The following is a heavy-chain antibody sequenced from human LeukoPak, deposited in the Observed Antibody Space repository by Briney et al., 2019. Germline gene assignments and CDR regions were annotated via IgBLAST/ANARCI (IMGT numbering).Heavy chain of an antibody. J-gene: IGHJ3*02. V-gene: IGHV3-48*03. CDR3: ATDHAFDI. Sequence: AGGTLRFSCAASGFTFSSYDMIRVRQAPGKGLEWVSHISSSGNTLLYEVPVKGRITISRDNAKNSLYLQMNSLRANDTAVYYCATDHAFDICGQGTMVTVSS. CDR2: ISSSGNTL. CDR1: GFTFSSYD.